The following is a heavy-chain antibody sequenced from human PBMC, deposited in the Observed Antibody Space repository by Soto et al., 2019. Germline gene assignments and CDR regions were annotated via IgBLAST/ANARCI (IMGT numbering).Heavy chain of an antibody. J-gene: IGHJ6*02. D-gene: IGHD3-10*01. V-gene: IGHV3-21*01. CDR1: GFTFSHYS. CDR3: AKDRGRGSPVSGGLDV. Sequence: GGSLRLSCAASGFTFSHYSMNWVRQAPGKGLEWVAFVSSTSSYIYYAGSVKGRFTISRDNATNSLYLQMNTLRAEDTAVYYCAKDRGRGSPVSGGLDVWGQGTTVTVSS. CDR2: VSSTSSYI.